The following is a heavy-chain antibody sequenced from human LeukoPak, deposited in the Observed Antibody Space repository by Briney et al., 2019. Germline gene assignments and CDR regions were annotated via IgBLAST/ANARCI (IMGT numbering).Heavy chain of an antibody. CDR1: GYTFTSYY. CDR3: ATGFFGVAPGH. CDR2: INPSGGST. Sequence: ASVKVSCKASGYTFTSYYMHWVRQAPGQGLEWMGIINPSGGSTSYAQKFQGRVTMTEDTSTDTAYMELSSLRSEDTAVYYCATGFFGVAPGHWGQGTLVTVSS. V-gene: IGHV1-46*01. D-gene: IGHD3-3*01. J-gene: IGHJ4*02.